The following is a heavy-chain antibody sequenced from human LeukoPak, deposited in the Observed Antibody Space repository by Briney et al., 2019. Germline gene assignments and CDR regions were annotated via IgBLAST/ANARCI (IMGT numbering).Heavy chain of an antibody. J-gene: IGHJ5*02. CDR3: ARVPNYYDSSGYITEGFDP. CDR2: MNPNSGNT. D-gene: IGHD3-22*01. CDR1: GYTFTSYD. V-gene: IGHV1-8*01. Sequence: GASVKVSCKASGYTFTSYDINWVRQATGQGLEWMGWMNPNSGNTGYAQKFQGRVTMTRNTSISTAYMELSSLRSEDTAVYYCARVPNYYDSSGYITEGFDPWGQGTLVTVSS.